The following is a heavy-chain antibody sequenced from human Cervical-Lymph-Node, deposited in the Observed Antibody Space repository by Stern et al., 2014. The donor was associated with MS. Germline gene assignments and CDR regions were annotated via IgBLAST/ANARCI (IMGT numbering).Heavy chain of an antibody. CDR2: ISSSSSYI. D-gene: IGHD2-2*01. J-gene: IGHJ4*02. V-gene: IGHV3-21*01. Sequence: EVQLVESGGGLVKPGGSLRLSCAASGFTFSSYSMNWVRQAPGKGLEWVSSISSSSSYIYYADSVKGRFTISRDNAKNSLYLQMNSLRAEDTAVYYCARDYCSSTSCPIDYWGQGTLVTVSS. CDR1: GFTFSSYS. CDR3: ARDYCSSTSCPIDY.